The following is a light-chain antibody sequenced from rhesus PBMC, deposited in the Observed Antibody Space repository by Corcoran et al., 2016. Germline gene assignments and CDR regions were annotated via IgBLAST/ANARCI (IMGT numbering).Light chain of an antibody. CDR3: QQYNDGT. V-gene: IGKV3-35*01. CDR2: DAS. J-gene: IGKJ1*01. Sequence: EIVLTQSPGTLSLSPGGRATLSCRASQRVTTNLPWYQQTPGQATRLLIYDASTRATGIPSRFSGSGSGTDFTLTSSSLEPEDGGLDYCQQYNDGTFGQGTKVEIK. CDR1: QRVTTN.